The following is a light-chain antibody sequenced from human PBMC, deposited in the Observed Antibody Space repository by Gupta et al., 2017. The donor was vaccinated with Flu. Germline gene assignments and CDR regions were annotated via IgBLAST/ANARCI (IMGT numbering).Light chain of an antibody. CDR2: LNSDGSH. CDR1: SGHSSCA. CDR3: QTWGTGVWV. V-gene: IGLV4-69*01. J-gene: IGLJ3*02. Sequence: QLVLPPSPSASASLGASVKLTCTLRSGHSSCAIAWHQQQPEKGPRYLMKLNSDGSHSKGDGIPDRFSGSSSGAERYLTISSLQSEDEADYYCQTWGTGVWVFGGGTKLTVL.